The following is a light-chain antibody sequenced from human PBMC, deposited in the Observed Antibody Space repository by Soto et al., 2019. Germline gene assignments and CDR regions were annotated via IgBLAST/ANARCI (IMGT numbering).Light chain of an antibody. V-gene: IGKV3-11*01. CDR2: DAS. J-gene: IGKJ1*01. Sequence: EIVLTQSPATLSLSPGERATLSCRASQSVSSYLAWYQQKPGQAPRLLIYDASNRATGIPVRFSGSGSGTDLTLTISSLEPEDFAVYYCQQRSNWRRTFGQGTKVEIK. CDR3: QQRSNWRRT. CDR1: QSVSSY.